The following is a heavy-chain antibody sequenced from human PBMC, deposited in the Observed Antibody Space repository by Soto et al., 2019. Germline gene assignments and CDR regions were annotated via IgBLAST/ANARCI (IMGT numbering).Heavy chain of an antibody. J-gene: IGHJ6*02. CDR1: GGSISSYY. CDR3: ARRNYYYYGMDV. Sequence: SETLSLTCTVSGGSISSYYWSWIRQPPGKGLEWIGYIYYSGSTDYNPSLKSRVTISVDTSKNQFSLKLSSVTAADTAVYYCARRNYYYYGMDVWGQGTTVTVSS. CDR2: IYYSGST. V-gene: IGHV4-59*01.